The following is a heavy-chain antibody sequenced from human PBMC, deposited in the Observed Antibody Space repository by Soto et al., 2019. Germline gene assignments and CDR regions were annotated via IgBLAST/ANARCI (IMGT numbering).Heavy chain of an antibody. D-gene: IGHD5-18*01. CDR3: ARLGGYSYASNYYYYYGMDV. J-gene: IGHJ6*02. CDR2: IDPSDSYT. V-gene: IGHV5-10-1*01. CDR1: GYSFTSYW. Sequence: GESLKISCKGSGYSFTSYWISWVRQMPGKGLEWMGGIDPSDSYTNYSPSFQGHVTISADKSISTAYLQWSSLKAPDTAMYYCARLGGYSYASNYYYYYGMDVWGQGTTVTVSS.